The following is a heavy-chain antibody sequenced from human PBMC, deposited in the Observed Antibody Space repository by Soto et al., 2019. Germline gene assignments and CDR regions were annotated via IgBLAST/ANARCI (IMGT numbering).Heavy chain of an antibody. D-gene: IGHD3-22*01. CDR3: ARHPFTLDRSGYTYYGMDV. J-gene: IGHJ6*02. V-gene: IGHV4-39*01. CDR2: IYYSGST. Sequence: SETLSLTCTVSGGSISSSSYYWGWIRQPPGKGLEWIGSIYYSGSTYYNPSLKSRVTISVDTSKNQFSLKLSSVTAADTAVYYCARHPFTLDRSGYTYYGMDVWGQGTKVTVYS. CDR1: GGSISSSSYY.